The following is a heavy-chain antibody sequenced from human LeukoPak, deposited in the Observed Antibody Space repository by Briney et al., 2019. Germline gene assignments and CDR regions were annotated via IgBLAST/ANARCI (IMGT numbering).Heavy chain of an antibody. CDR3: ATSMGGGNIDY. J-gene: IGHJ4*02. CDR2: ITTTGSRT. D-gene: IGHD3-16*01. V-gene: IGHV3-23*01. Sequence: GGSLRLSCTASGLTFGSYTMSWVRQAPGKGLEWVSGITTTGSRTYYADSVKGRFTISRDSSKNTLYLQLDSLRADDTAVYYCATSMGGGNIDYWGQGALVTVSS. CDR1: GLTFGSYT.